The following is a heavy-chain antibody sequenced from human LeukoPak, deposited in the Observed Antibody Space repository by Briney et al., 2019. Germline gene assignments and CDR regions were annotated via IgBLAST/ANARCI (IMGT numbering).Heavy chain of an antibody. Sequence: PGQTLRLSCAASGFTFSDYYMSWIRQAPGKGLEWVSYISSSSSYTNYADSVKGRFTISRDNAKNSLYLQMNSLRAEDTAVYYCARSGAYDILTGYSLKLDYWGQGTLVTVSS. V-gene: IGHV3-11*03. CDR2: ISSSSSYT. D-gene: IGHD3-9*01. CDR3: ARSGAYDILTGYSLKLDY. CDR1: GFTFSDYY. J-gene: IGHJ4*02.